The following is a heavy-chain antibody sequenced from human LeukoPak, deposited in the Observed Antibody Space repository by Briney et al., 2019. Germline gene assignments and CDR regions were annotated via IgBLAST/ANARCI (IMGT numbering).Heavy chain of an antibody. CDR3: ARVRTGSSMRFDY. D-gene: IGHD2-2*01. CDR1: GGSIISSNYY. V-gene: IGHV4-39*07. Sequence: PSETLSLTCSVSGGSIISSNYYWGWIRQPPGKGLEWIGSIYQSGSGSSYYNPSLKSRVTISVDTSKNQFSLKLSSVTAADTAVYYCARVRTGSSMRFDYWGQGTLVTVSS. J-gene: IGHJ4*02. CDR2: IYQSGSGSS.